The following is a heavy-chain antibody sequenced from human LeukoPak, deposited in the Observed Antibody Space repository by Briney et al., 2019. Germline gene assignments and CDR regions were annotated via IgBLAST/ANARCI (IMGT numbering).Heavy chain of an antibody. J-gene: IGHJ4*02. CDR1: GFTFSSYW. CDR2: IKQDGSEK. V-gene: IGHV3-7*01. CDR3: ARGGWEPLDY. Sequence: GGSLRLSCAASGFTFSSYWMTWVRQAPGKGLEWVANIKQDGSEKYYVDSVKGRYTISRDNAKNSLYLQMNSLRAEDTAVYHCARGGWEPLDYWGQGILVTVSS. D-gene: IGHD1-26*01.